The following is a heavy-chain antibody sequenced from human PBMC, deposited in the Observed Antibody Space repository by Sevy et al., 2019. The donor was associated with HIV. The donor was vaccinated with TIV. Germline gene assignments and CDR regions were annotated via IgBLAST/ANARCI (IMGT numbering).Heavy chain of an antibody. CDR3: ARDGRFRTTSCLLYFDS. CDR2: ISSSSRYI. Sequence: GGSLRLSCAVSGFTFSSYTMNWVRQAPGKGLEWVSSISSSSRYIYYADSVKGRFTISRDNAKNSMYLQMNSLRTEDTTVYYCARDGRFRTTSCLLYFDSWGQGTLVTVSS. V-gene: IGHV3-21*01. D-gene: IGHD2-2*01. J-gene: IGHJ4*01. CDR1: GFTFSSYT.